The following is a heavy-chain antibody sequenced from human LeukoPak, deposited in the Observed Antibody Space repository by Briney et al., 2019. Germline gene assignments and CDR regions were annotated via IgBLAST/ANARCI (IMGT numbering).Heavy chain of an antibody. Sequence: KSGGSLRLSCAASGFTFSNAWMSWVRQAPGKGLEWVGRIKSKTDGGTTDYAAPVKGRFTISRDDSKNTLYLQMNSLKTEDTAVYYCTTGGHYYDSSGYYYYFDYWGQGTLVTVSS. D-gene: IGHD3-22*01. V-gene: IGHV3-15*01. CDR1: GFTFSNAW. CDR2: IKSKTDGGTT. CDR3: TTGGHYYDSSGYYYYFDY. J-gene: IGHJ4*02.